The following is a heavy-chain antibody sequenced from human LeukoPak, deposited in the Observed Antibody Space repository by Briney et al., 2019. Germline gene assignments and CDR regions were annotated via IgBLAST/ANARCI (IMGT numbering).Heavy chain of an antibody. CDR1: GGSISSGDYY. V-gene: IGHV4-30-4*01. CDR2: IYYSGST. CDR3: ARDRGSSSPGAFDI. Sequence: SETLSLTCTVSGGSISSGDYYWSWIRQPPGKGLEWIGYIYYSGSTYYNPSLKSRVTISVDTSKNQFSLKLSSVTAADTAVYYCARDRGSSSPGAFDIWGQGTMVTVSS. D-gene: IGHD6-13*01. J-gene: IGHJ3*02.